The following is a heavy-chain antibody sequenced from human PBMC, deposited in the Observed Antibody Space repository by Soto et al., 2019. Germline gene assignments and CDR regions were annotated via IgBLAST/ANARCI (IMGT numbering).Heavy chain of an antibody. J-gene: IGHJ4*02. CDR3: TTVPYYYDSSDYFDY. CDR2: IKSKTDGGTT. Sequence: PGGSLRLSCAAPGFTFSNAWMSWVRQAPGKGLEWVGRIKSKTDGGTTDYAAPVKGRFTISRDDSKNTLYLQMNSLKTEDTAVYYCTTVPYYYDSSDYFDYWGQGTLVTVSS. D-gene: IGHD3-22*01. V-gene: IGHV3-15*01. CDR1: GFTFSNAW.